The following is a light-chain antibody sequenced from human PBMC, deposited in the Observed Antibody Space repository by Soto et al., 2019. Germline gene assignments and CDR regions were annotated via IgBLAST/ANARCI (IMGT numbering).Light chain of an antibody. Sequence: IVVTQSPGTLSFSGGETSTLSCRVNQSLRRSHLAWYRQKPGQAPRLLIYGTSNRATGIPDRVSGSGSGAYFTLTISCLEPEDFAVYYRQPDCAFPLIPFCQGTRLEIK. CDR3: QPDCAFPLIP. J-gene: IGKJ5*01. CDR1: QSLRRSH. V-gene: IGKV3-20*01. CDR2: GTS.